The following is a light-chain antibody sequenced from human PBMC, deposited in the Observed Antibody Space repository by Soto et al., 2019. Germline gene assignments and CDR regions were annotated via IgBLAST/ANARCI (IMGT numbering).Light chain of an antibody. J-gene: IGKJ1*01. CDR1: QSISSY. V-gene: IGKV1-39*01. CDR3: QQGYSIHQT. CDR2: AAS. Sequence: DIQMTQSPPSLSASVGDRVTISCRASQSISSYLNWYQQKPGKAPKLLIYAASSLQSGVPSRFSGSGSGTDFTLTISSLQPEDFATYFCQQGYSIHQTLGQGTKVEIK.